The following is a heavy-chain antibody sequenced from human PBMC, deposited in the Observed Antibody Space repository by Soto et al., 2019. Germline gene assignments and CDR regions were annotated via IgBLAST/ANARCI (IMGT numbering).Heavy chain of an antibody. CDR1: GGSISSGGYY. J-gene: IGHJ5*01. CDR3: ARWGSTMFGVVNKDNWFDS. D-gene: IGHD3-3*01. Sequence: SETLSLTCTVSGGSISSGGYYWTWIRQHPGKGLEWIGYIYYSGSTYYNPSLTSRVTISVDTSKNQFSLKLSSVTPADTAVYYCARWGSTMFGVVNKDNWFDSWGQGTLVTVSS. CDR2: IYYSGST. V-gene: IGHV4-31*03.